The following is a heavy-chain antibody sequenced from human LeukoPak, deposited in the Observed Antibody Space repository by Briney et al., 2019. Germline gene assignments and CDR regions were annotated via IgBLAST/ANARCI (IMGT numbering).Heavy chain of an antibody. J-gene: IGHJ6*03. Sequence: GGSLRLSCAASGFTVSSDYMTWVRQAPGKGLEWVSIIYSGGHTYYADSVKGRFTISRDNSKNTLYLQMNSLRAEDTAAYYCAGAGYDILTGYYSGVYYYMDVWGKGTTVTISS. D-gene: IGHD3-9*01. CDR1: GFTVSSDY. V-gene: IGHV3-66*01. CDR3: AGAGYDILTGYYSGVYYYMDV. CDR2: IYSGGHT.